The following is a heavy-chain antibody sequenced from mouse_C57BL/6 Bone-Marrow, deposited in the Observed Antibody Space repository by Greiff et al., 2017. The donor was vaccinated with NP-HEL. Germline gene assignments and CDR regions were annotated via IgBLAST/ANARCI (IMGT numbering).Heavy chain of an antibody. D-gene: IGHD2-2*01. CDR3: ARDGYFFDY. CDR1: GYSITSGYY. CDR2: ISYDGSN. J-gene: IGHJ2*01. V-gene: IGHV3-6*01. Sequence: EVQLQQSGPGLVKPSQSLSLTCSVTGYSITSGYYWNWIRQFPENKLEWMGYISYDGSNNYNPSLKNRISITRDTSKNQFFLKLNSVTTEDTATYYCARDGYFFDYWGQGTTLTVSS.